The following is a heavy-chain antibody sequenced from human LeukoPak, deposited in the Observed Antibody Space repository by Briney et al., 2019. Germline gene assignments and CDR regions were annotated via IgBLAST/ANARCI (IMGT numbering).Heavy chain of an antibody. CDR2: TYYRSKWIN. V-gene: IGHV6-1*01. J-gene: IGHJ3*02. CDR3: ARGKNGAFDI. CDR1: GDTVSSNSVA. D-gene: IGHD2-8*01. Sequence: SQTLSLTCAISGDTVSSNSVAWNWIRQSPSRGLEWLGRTYYRSKWINDYAVSVKSRMTVNPDTSKNQFSLQLNSMTPEDTAVYYCARGKNGAFDIWGQGTMVTVSS.